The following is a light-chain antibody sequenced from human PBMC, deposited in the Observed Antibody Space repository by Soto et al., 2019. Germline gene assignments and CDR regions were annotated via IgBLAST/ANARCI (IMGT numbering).Light chain of an antibody. V-gene: IGLV2-8*01. CDR1: SSDVGNYKY. CDR2: EVS. J-gene: IGLJ3*02. Sequence: QSALTQSPSASGSPGQSVTISCTGTSSDVGNYKYVSWYQQHQGKAPKLMIYEVSKRPSGVPDRCSVSKSGTTASLHVSGRQVEDEADYYCSSYAGSNLWVFGGGTKLTVL. CDR3: SSYAGSNLWV.